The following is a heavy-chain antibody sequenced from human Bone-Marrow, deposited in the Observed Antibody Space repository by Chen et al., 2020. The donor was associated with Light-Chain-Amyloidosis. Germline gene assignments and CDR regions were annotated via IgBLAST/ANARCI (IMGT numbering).Heavy chain of an antibody. CDR2: IYPDDSDA. J-gene: IGHJ4*02. CDR1: GYTFPNYW. CDR3: ARRRDGYNFDY. Sequence: EVQLEQSVPEVKKPGESLTISCKGSGYTFPNYWIGWVRQMPGKGLEWMGVIYPDDSDARYSPSFEGQVTISADKSITTAYLQWRSLKASDTAMYYCARRRDGYNFDYWGQGTLVTVSS. D-gene: IGHD5-12*01. V-gene: IGHV5-51*01.